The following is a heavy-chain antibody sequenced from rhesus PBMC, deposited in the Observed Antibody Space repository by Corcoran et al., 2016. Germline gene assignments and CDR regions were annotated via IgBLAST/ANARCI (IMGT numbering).Heavy chain of an antibody. CDR2: ITCSGST. CDR1: GGSLSSGYYY. D-gene: IGHD6-31*01. Sequence: QVQLQESGPGLVKPSETLSLTCAVSGGSLSSGYYYWSWIRQPPGKGLEWIGYITCSGSTSYNPSLKWRVTISRDTAKNQFSLKLSAVTAADTAVYYCASIAAAAHWGQGVLVTVSS. CDR3: ASIAAAAH. J-gene: IGHJ4*01. V-gene: IGHV4-122*02.